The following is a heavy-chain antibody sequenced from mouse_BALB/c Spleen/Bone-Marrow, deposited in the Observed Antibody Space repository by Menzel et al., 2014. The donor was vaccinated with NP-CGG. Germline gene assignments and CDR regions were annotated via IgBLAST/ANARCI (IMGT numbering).Heavy chain of an antibody. CDR2: IIYSGST. Sequence: EVQLVESGPGLVKPSQSLSLTCTVTGYSITSDHAWNWIRQFPGNKLEWMGYIIYSGSTSYNPSLKSRISITRDTSNNQFFLQLNSVTTEDTATYSCARSADWYFDVWGAGTTVTVSS. V-gene: IGHV3-2*02. J-gene: IGHJ1*01. CDR3: ARSADWYFDV. CDR1: GYSITSDHA.